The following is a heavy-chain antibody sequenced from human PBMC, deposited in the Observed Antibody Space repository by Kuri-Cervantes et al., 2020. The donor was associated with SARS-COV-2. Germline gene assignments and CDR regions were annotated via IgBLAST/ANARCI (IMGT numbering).Heavy chain of an antibody. CDR3: ARHDLTTETTRERGLDY. CDR2: IYYSGST. J-gene: IGHJ4*02. Sequence: GSLRLSCTVSGATISSSSYYWGWIRQPPGRGLEWIGSIYYSGSTYYNPSLKSRVTIFVDTSKNQFSVKLRSVTAADTAVYYCARHDLTTETTRERGLDYWGQGTLVTDSS. D-gene: IGHD4-17*01. V-gene: IGHV4-39*01. CDR1: GATISSSSYY.